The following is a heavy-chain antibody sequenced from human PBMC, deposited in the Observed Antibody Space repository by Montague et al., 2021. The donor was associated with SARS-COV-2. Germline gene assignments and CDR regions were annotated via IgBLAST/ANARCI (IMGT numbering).Heavy chain of an antibody. D-gene: IGHD3-10*01. Sequence: TLSLTCTVSGGSIICGGYSWSWISQHPGTALDWIGYIYYSGSTYYNPSLKSRLTISVETSKNQFSLNLSSVTAADTAVYYCARGLYGSGSYFNWFDPWG. J-gene: IGHJ5*02. CDR3: ARGLYGSGSYFNWFDP. CDR1: GGSIICGGYS. CDR2: IYYSGST. V-gene: IGHV4-31*03.